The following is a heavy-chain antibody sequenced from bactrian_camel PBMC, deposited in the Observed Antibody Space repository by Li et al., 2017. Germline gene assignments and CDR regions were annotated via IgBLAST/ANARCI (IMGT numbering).Heavy chain of an antibody. V-gene: IGHV3S66*01. CDR3: AADWRFWEWCTPVRNEYNV. Sequence: VQLVESGGGSVQTGGSLRLSCEPSFFILDDFDMMWYRQAPGNECELVSSISGDGSTYYTDAVKGRFTISHDNAKNTLYLQMNSLKPDDTAMYYCAADWRFWEWCTPVRNEYNVWSQGTQVTVSS. CDR2: ISGDGST. J-gene: IGHJ4*01. CDR1: FFILDDFD. D-gene: IGHD1*01.